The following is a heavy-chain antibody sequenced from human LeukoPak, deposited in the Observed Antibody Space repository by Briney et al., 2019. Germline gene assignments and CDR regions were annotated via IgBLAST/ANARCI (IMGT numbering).Heavy chain of an antibody. V-gene: IGHV3-73*01. D-gene: IGHD1-26*01. Sequence: GGSLRLSCAASGFTFSGFAFHWVRQASGKGLEWVGRIRSKAHNYATVYAASVKGRFTISRDDSKNATYLQMNSLKTEDTAVYYCTRVSLKSYSDAFDIWGQGTMVTVSS. CDR2: IRSKAHNYAT. CDR3: TRVSLKSYSDAFDI. J-gene: IGHJ3*02. CDR1: GFTFSGFA.